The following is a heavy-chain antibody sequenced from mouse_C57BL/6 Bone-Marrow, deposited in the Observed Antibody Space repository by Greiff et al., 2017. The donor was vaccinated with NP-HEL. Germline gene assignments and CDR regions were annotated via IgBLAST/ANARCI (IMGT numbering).Heavy chain of an antibody. V-gene: IGHV5-16*01. D-gene: IGHD1-1*01. Sequence: EVQRVESEGGLVQPGSSMKLSCTASGFTFSDYYMAWVRQVPEKGLEWVANINYDGSSTYYLDSLKSRFIISRDNAKNILYLQMSSLKSEDTATYYCARGDYYGSSSYWYFDVWGTGTTVTVSS. CDR2: INYDGSST. CDR1: GFTFSDYY. CDR3: ARGDYYGSSSYWYFDV. J-gene: IGHJ1*03.